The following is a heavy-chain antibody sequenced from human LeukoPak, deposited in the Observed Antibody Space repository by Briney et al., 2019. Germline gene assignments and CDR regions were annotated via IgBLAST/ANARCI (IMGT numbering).Heavy chain of an antibody. J-gene: IGHJ3*01. Sequence: GGSLRLSCEASGFSLSGSWMHWVRQAPGKGLMWVSQSKYDGSTKNYAASVRGRFTISRDNAKNTLYLHMDSLRAEDTAVYYCARSDYFHNWGQGTMVVVSA. CDR1: GFSLSGSW. V-gene: IGHV3-74*01. CDR3: ARSDYFHN. D-gene: IGHD2/OR15-2a*01. CDR2: SKYDGSTK.